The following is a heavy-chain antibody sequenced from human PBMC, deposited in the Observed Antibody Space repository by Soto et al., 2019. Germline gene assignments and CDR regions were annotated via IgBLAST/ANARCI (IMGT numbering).Heavy chain of an antibody. CDR3: ARDKAEYSISWQRFDY. J-gene: IGHJ4*02. Sequence: EVQLVESGGGLVQPGGSLRLSCAASGFTVSSTYVSWVRQAPGKGLEWVSVIYSGGSTYYADSVKGRFTISRDNSKNTLYLQMNSLRAEDTAVYYCARDKAEYSISWQRFDYWGQATLVTVSS. CDR1: GFTVSSTY. CDR2: IYSGGST. V-gene: IGHV3-66*01. D-gene: IGHD6-13*01.